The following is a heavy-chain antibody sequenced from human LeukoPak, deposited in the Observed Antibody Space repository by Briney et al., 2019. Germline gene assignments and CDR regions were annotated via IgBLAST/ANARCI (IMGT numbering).Heavy chain of an antibody. D-gene: IGHD3-9*01. CDR2: ISGSGGST. J-gene: IGHJ4*02. CDR1: GFTFSSYA. CDR3: AKDGRFDYDILTGYYPHYFDY. V-gene: IGHV3-23*01. Sequence: GGSLRLSCAASGFTFSSYAMSWVRQAPGKGLEWVSAISGSGGSTYYADSVKGRFTISRDNSKNTLYLQMNSLRAEDTAVYYCAKDGRFDYDILTGYYPHYFDYWGQGTLVTVSS.